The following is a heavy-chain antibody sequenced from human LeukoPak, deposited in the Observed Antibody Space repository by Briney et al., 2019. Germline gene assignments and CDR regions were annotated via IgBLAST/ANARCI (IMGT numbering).Heavy chain of an antibody. V-gene: IGHV1-46*01. CDR1: GYTFTSYY. Sequence: ASVKVSCKASGYTFTSYYMHWVRQAPGQGLEWMGIINPSGGSTSYAQKFQGRVTMTRDTSTSTVYMELSSLRSEDTAVYYCARELGELERRSNWFDPWGQGTLVTVSS. D-gene: IGHD1-1*01. CDR2: INPSGGST. J-gene: IGHJ5*02. CDR3: ARELGELERRSNWFDP.